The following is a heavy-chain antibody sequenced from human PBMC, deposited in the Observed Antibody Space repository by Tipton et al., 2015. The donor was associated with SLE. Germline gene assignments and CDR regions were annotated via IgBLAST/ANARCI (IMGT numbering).Heavy chain of an antibody. D-gene: IGHD3-22*01. CDR1: GGSISSSSYY. CDR3: AADQITMIAGRAFDI. Sequence: TLSLTCTVSGGSISSSSYYWGWIRQPPGKGLEWIGSIYYSGSTYYNPSLKSRVTISVDTSKNQFSLKLSSVTAADTAVYYCAADQITMIAGRAFDIWGQGTMVTVS. J-gene: IGHJ3*02. V-gene: IGHV4-39*01. CDR2: IYYSGST.